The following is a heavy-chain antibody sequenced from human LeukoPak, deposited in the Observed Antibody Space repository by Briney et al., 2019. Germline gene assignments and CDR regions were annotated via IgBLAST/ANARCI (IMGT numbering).Heavy chain of an antibody. CDR2: IYYSGNT. J-gene: IGHJ4*02. CDR3: ARAGDRIAAAGTFDY. V-gene: IGHV4-39*07. D-gene: IGHD6-13*01. CDR1: GGSISSYY. Sequence: KPSETLSLTCTVSGGSISSYYWGWIRQPTGKGLEWIGNIYYSGNTYYNPSLKSRVTISVDTSKNQFSLKLNSVTAADTAAYYCARAGDRIAAAGTFDYWGRGTLVTVSS.